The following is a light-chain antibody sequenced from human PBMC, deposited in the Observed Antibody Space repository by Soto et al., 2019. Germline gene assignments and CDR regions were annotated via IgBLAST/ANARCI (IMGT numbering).Light chain of an antibody. CDR2: GAS. CDR1: QSVSSR. Sequence: EIVMTQSPATLSVSPGERATLPCRASQSVSSRLAWYQQKPGQAPRLLIYGASTRATGIPARLSGSGSGTEFTLTISSLQSEDLAVYYCQQYNNWPLTFGGGTKVDIK. V-gene: IGKV3-15*01. J-gene: IGKJ4*01. CDR3: QQYNNWPLT.